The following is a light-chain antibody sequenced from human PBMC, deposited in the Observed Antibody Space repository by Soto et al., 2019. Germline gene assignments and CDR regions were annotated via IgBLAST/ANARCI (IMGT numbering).Light chain of an antibody. CDR1: SSDVGGFNY. CDR3: NSYTSSSTYD. Sequence: QSALTQPASVSGSPGQSITISCTGTSSDVGGFNYVSWYQQHPGKAPKLMIYDVTNRPSGVSYRFSGSKSGNTASLTISGLQAEDEADYYCNSYTSSSTYDFGTGTQLTVL. V-gene: IGLV2-14*03. CDR2: DVT. J-gene: IGLJ1*01.